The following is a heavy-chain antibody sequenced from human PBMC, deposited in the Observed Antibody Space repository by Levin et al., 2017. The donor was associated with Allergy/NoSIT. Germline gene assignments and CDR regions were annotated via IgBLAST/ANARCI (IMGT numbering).Heavy chain of an antibody. CDR1: GDSISSGGFY. V-gene: IGHV4-31*03. CDR2: IYYSGST. D-gene: IGHD3-16*02. J-gene: IGHJ5*02. Sequence: SQTLSLTCTVSGDSISSGGFYWSWIRQHPEKGLEWIGYIYYSGSTYYNPSLKSRLTISVDTSKNQFSLKLSSVTAADTAVYYCARVVRYQRKSSLVQKFDPWGQGTLVTVSS. CDR3: ARVVRYQRKSSLVQKFDP.